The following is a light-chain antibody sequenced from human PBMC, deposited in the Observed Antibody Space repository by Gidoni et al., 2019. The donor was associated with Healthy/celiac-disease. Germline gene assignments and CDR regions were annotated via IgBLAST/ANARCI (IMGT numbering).Light chain of an antibody. CDR1: QSVLYSSNNKNY. V-gene: IGKV4-1*01. CDR3: QQYYSTPYT. CDR2: WAS. Sequence: DIVMTQSPDSRAVSLGERATINCKSSQSVLYSSNNKNYLAWYQQKPGQPPKLLIYWASTRESGVPDRFSGSGSGTDFTLTISSLQAEDVAVYYCQQYYSTPYTFXQXTKLEIK. J-gene: IGKJ2*01.